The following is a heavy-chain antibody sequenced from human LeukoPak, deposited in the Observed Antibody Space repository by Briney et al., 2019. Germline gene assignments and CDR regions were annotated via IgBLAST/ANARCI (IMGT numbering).Heavy chain of an antibody. D-gene: IGHD6-25*01. CDR2: IFYSGST. CDR3: ARVGALASTAADAFDI. Sequence: SETLSLTCTVSGGSISTSNYYWGWIRQPPGKGLEWIGNIFYSGSTYYSPSLKSRVTISLDTSKNQFSLKLSSVTAADTAVYYCARVGALASTAADAFDIWGQGTMVTVSS. V-gene: IGHV4-39*07. CDR1: GGSISTSNYY. J-gene: IGHJ3*02.